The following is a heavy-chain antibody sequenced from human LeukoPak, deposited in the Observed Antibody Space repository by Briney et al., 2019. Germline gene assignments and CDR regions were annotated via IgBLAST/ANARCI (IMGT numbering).Heavy chain of an antibody. D-gene: IGHD2-2*01. CDR3: ARGLVVPAAMGEFDY. V-gene: IGHV1-18*01. CDR2: INVYNGNT. CDR1: GYTFTTSG. J-gene: IGHJ4*02. Sequence: ASLKVSCKASGYTFTTSGINWVRQAPGQGLEWMGCINVYNGNTNYAQKFQGRITMTRDTSTNTAYMELRSLKSDDTAVYYCARGLVVPAAMGEFDYWGQGTLIAVSS.